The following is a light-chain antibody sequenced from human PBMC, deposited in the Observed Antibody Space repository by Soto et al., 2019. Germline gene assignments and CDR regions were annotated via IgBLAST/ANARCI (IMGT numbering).Light chain of an antibody. V-gene: IGKV3-20*01. J-gene: IGKJ3*01. Sequence: EIVLTQSPGTLSLSSGERATLSCRASQTVGSTYFAWYQQKPGQAPRLLIYGASSRATGIPDRFSGSGSGTDFTLTISRLEPEDFAVYYCQQYSSSPLTFGPGTKVDIK. CDR3: QQYSSSPLT. CDR2: GAS. CDR1: QTVGSTY.